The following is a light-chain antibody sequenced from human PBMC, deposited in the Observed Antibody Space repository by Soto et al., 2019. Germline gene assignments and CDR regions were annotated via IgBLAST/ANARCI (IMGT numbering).Light chain of an antibody. V-gene: IGLV2-8*01. CDR2: EVT. J-gene: IGLJ1*01. Sequence: QSALTQPPSASGSPGQSVTISCTGTTSDIGAYNYVSWYQQRPGKAPKLIIYEVTRRPSGVPDRIFGSKSGNTASLTVSGLQAADEADYFCKSYAGSNTYVFGSGTKLTVL. CDR3: KSYAGSNTYV. CDR1: TSDIGAYNY.